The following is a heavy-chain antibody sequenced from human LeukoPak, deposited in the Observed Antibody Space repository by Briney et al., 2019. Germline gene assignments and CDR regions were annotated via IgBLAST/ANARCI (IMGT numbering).Heavy chain of an antibody. Sequence: GGSLRLSCAASGFTFSSYAMSWVRQAPGKGLEWVSAISGSCDSTYYADSVKGRFTISRDNSKNTLYLQMNSLRAEDTAVYYCAKRRAAAGLIDYWGQGTLVTASS. J-gene: IGHJ4*02. CDR3: AKRRAAAGLIDY. D-gene: IGHD6-13*01. V-gene: IGHV3-23*01. CDR2: ISGSCDST. CDR1: GFTFSSYA.